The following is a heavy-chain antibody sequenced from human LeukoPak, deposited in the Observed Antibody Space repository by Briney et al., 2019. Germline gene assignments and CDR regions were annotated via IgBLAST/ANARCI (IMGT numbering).Heavy chain of an antibody. D-gene: IGHD3-22*01. CDR2: IYSGRTT. J-gene: IGHJ5*02. CDR3: ARGYSDGSGYYYGPTA. V-gene: IGHV3-66*01. Sequence: PGGSLRLSCAASGFTVSSNYMSWVRQAPRKGLEWVSIIYSGRTTYYADSVKGRFTISRDNSKNTLYLQMNSLRVEDTAVYYCARGYSDGSGYYYGPTAWGQGTLVTVSS. CDR1: GFTVSSNY.